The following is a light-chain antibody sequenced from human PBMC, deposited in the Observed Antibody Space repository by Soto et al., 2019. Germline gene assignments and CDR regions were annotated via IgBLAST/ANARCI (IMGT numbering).Light chain of an antibody. J-gene: IGLJ2*01. V-gene: IGLV2-23*01. CDR2: ADT. CDR3: CSYAGRSTWV. Sequence: QSALTQPASGSGSPGQSITISCTGTSSDVGSYNLVSWYQQYPGKAPKLMIYADTVRPSGTSNRFSGSKSGHTASLTISELQTEDEADYYCCSYAGRSTWVFGGGTKVTVL. CDR1: SSDVGSYNL.